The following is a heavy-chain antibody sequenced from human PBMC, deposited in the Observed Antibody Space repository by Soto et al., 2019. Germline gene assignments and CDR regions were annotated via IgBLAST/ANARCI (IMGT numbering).Heavy chain of an antibody. V-gene: IGHV3-23*01. CDR3: TKDPDYSSSFGSYYFDY. Sequence: EVQLLESGGGLVQPGGSLRLSCAASGFTFSRNAMSWVRQAPGKGLEWVSVISGSGGSTNYADSVKGRFTISRDNSKNTLYLQMNSLRGDDTALYYCTKDPDYSSSFGSYYFDYWGQGTLVTVSS. J-gene: IGHJ4*02. CDR1: GFTFSRNA. D-gene: IGHD6-6*01. CDR2: ISGSGGST.